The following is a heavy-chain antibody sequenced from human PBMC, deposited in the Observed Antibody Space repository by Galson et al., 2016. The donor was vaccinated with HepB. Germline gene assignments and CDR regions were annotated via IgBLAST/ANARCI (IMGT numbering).Heavy chain of an antibody. CDR1: GFTFSSYA. D-gene: IGHD3-3*01. V-gene: IGHV3-23*01. J-gene: IGHJ5*01. Sequence: SLRLSCAASGFTFSSYAMSWVRQAPGKGLEWVSAISNTGGSTYYADSVKGRFTISRDNSKNTLYLQMKRLRAEDTALYYCAKDTGYDFWSGYYQIFDSWGQGTLVTVSS. CDR3: AKDTGYDFWSGYYQIFDS. CDR2: ISNTGGST.